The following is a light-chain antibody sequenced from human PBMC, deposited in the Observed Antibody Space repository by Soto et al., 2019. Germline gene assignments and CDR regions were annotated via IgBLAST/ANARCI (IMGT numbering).Light chain of an antibody. Sequence: DIQMTQSPSTLSASVGDTGTVPCRPSQSVSGWLAWYQQKPGEAPKLLIYDASALPRGVPSRFSGSGSGTKFTLTIASMQPDDFANYYCQQYETFSGTFGPGTKVDIK. CDR1: QSVSGW. CDR2: DAS. CDR3: QQYETFSGT. J-gene: IGKJ1*01. V-gene: IGKV1-5*01.